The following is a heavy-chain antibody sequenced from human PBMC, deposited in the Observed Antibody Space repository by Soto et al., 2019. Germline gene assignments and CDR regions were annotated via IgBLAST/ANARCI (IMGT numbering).Heavy chain of an antibody. CDR1: GFIVSSNY. D-gene: IGHD6-19*01. J-gene: IGHJ4*02. Sequence: EVQLVESGGGLIQPGGSLRLSCAASGFIVSSNYMSWVRQAPGKGLEWVSVIYSSGSAYYADSVKGRFTLSRDNSKNTLYRHMNSLRAEDTAVYYCAKAAPAVAGFFDSWGQGTLVTVSS. V-gene: IGHV3-53*01. CDR2: IYSSGSA. CDR3: AKAAPAVAGFFDS.